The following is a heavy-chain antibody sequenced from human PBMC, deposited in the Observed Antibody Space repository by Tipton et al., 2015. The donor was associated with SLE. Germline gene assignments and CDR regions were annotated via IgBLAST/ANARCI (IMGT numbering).Heavy chain of an antibody. Sequence: TLSLTCTVSGGSISSGGYYWSWIRQHPGKGLEWIGYIYYSGSTYYNPSLKSRVTISEDTSKQQFSLKLTSLTAADTAVYYCARHAGDYAYFDSWGQGILVTVSS. J-gene: IGHJ4*02. CDR2: IYYSGST. CDR3: ARHAGDYAYFDS. CDR1: GGSISSGGYY. V-gene: IGHV4-31*03. D-gene: IGHD4-17*01.